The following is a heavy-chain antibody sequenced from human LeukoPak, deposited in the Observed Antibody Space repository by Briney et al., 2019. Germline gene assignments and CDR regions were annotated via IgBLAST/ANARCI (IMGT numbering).Heavy chain of an antibody. V-gene: IGHV3-53*01. CDR3: ARRAGDYSHPYDY. CDR2: IYSGGNT. J-gene: IGHJ4*02. Sequence: ETLSLTCTVSGGSISSSSYYWGWIRQAPGKGLEWVSFIYSGGNTHNSDSVKGRFTISRDNSKNTLYLQMNSLRAEDTAVYYCARRAGDYSHPYDYWGQGTLVTVSS. CDR1: GGSISSSSYY. D-gene: IGHD3-22*01.